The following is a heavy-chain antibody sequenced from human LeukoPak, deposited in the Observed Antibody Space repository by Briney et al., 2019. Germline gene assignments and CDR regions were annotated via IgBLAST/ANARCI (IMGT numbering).Heavy chain of an antibody. J-gene: IGHJ6*03. V-gene: IGHV4-61*02. D-gene: IGHD6-6*01. CDR3: ARADYSSSPDYYYYYMDV. CDR1: GGSISSGSYY. CDR2: IYTSGST. Sequence: SQTLSLTSTVSGGSISSGSYYWSWIRQPAGKGLEWIGRIYTSGSTNYNPSLKSRVTISVDTSKNQFSLKLSSVTAADTAVYYCARADYSSSPDYYYYYMDVWGKGTTVTVSS.